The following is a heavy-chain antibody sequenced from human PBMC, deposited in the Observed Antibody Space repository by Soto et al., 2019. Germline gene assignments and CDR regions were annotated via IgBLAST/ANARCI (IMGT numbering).Heavy chain of an antibody. V-gene: IGHV3-53*04. CDR2: IYSGGST. CDR1: GFTVSSNY. CDR3: AREIQPPGIAVNKAGYYYYMDV. J-gene: IGHJ6*03. D-gene: IGHD6-19*01. Sequence: GGSLRLSCAASGFTVSSNYMSWVRQAPGKGLEWVSVIYSGGSTYYADSVKGRFTISRHNSKNTLYLQMNSLRAEDTAVYYCAREIQPPGIAVNKAGYYYYMDVWGKGTTVTVSS.